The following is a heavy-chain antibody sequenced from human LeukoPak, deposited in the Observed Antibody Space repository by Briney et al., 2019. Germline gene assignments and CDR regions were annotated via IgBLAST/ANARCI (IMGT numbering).Heavy chain of an antibody. CDR3: ARVHYSREHCSSTSCYASFDY. CDR2: MNPNSGNT. Sequence: ASVKVSCKASGYTFTSYDINWVRQATGQGLEWVGWMNPNSGNTGYAQKFQGRVTMTRNTSISTAYMELSSLRSEDTAAYYCARVHYSREHCSSTSCYASFDYWGQGTLVTVSS. CDR1: GYTFTSYD. J-gene: IGHJ4*02. D-gene: IGHD2-2*01. V-gene: IGHV1-8*01.